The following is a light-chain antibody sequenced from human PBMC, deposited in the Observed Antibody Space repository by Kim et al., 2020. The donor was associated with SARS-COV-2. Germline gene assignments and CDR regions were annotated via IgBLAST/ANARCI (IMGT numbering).Light chain of an antibody. Sequence: VALGQTVRSTGEGASLISDYATWHQQKPGQAPIVVIDSKNPRPSAIPDRSSGSSSRNTASLTTTGTQAGDEADYYCNSRDSNDNVVFGGGTKVTVL. J-gene: IGLJ2*01. V-gene: IGLV3-19*01. CDR2: SKN. CDR3: NSRDSNDNVV. CDR1: SLISDY.